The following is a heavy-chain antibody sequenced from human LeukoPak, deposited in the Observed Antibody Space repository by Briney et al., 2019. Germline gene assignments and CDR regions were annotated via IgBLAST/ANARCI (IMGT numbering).Heavy chain of an antibody. CDR1: GFTFSSYS. Sequence: GGSLRLSCAASGFTFSSYSMNWVRQAPGKGLEWVSSISSSSSYIYYADSVKGRFTISRDNAKNSLYLQMNSLRAEDTAVYYCAVDIVVVVAAWDYMDVWGKGTTVTVSS. V-gene: IGHV3-21*01. CDR2: ISSSSSYI. D-gene: IGHD2-15*01. J-gene: IGHJ6*03. CDR3: AVDIVVVVAAWDYMDV.